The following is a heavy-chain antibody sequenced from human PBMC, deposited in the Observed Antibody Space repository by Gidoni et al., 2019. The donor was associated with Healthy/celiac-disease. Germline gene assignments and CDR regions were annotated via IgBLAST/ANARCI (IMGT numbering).Heavy chain of an antibody. Sequence: QVQLVESGGGVVQPGRSLSPHCAASGFPFRSYAKHWVRQAPGQGLGGVGVISYEGSKKSYPNSVEGRFTISKGNSKNTLVLEMNSPGAEEPALDYCAKGGGVGATPGGFDYWGQGTLVTVSS. J-gene: IGHJ4*02. CDR2: ISYEGSKK. V-gene: IGHV3-30-3*01. D-gene: IGHD1-26*01. CDR1: GFPFRSYA. CDR3: AKGGGVGATPGGFDY.